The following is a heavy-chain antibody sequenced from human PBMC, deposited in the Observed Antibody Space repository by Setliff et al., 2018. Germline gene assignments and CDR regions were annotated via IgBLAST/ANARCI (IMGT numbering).Heavy chain of an antibody. J-gene: IGHJ1*01. CDR2: ISSTSSFI. CDR1: GLTFTTYT. V-gene: IGHV3-21*01. CDR3: ARASLGKFGSAVEYFHH. Sequence: GGSLRLSCAASGLTFTTYTMSWVRQAPGKGLEWVSSISSTSSFIYYADSVKGRFTISRDNAKNSLYLQMNSLRAGDTAVYYCARASLGKFGSAVEYFHHWGQGTLVTVSS. D-gene: IGHD2-15*01.